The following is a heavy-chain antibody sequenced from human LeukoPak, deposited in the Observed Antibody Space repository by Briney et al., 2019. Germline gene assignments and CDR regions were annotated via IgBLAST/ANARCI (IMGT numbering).Heavy chain of an antibody. V-gene: IGHV3-23*01. Sequence: PGGSLRLSCAASGFTFGTYGMSWVRQAPGKGLEWVSLISGSGGRTYYADSVKGRFTTSRDNSKNTLYLQMNSLRAEDTAVYYCAWLADRGPLDYWGQGTLVTVSS. D-gene: IGHD3-10*01. J-gene: IGHJ4*02. CDR3: AWLADRGPLDY. CDR2: ISGSGGRT. CDR1: GFTFGTYG.